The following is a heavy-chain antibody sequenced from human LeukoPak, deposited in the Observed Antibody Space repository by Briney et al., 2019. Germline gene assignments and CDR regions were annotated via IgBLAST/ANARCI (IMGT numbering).Heavy chain of an antibody. CDR3: ARSYVSGWYLDY. J-gene: IGHJ4*02. CDR2: INHSGST. V-gene: IGHV4-34*01. CDR1: GGSFSGYY. Sequence: SETLSLTCAVYGGSFSGYYWSWIRQPPGKGLEWIGEINHSGSTNYNPSLKSRVTISVDTSKNQFSLKLSSVTAADTAVYYCARSYVSGWYLDYWGQGTLVTVSS. D-gene: IGHD6-19*01.